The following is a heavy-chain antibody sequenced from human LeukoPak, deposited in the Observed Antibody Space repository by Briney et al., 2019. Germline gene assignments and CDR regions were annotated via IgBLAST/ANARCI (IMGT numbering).Heavy chain of an antibody. Sequence: PGGSLRLSCAVSGFTVSNNYMSWVRQAPGKGLEWVSIIYSAGSTYHADSVKDRFSISRDNSKNTLYLQMNSLRAEDTAVYYCARGVMWWLAQDYWGQGTLVTVSS. V-gene: IGHV3-66*01. CDR3: ARGVMWWLAQDY. J-gene: IGHJ4*02. D-gene: IGHD2-21*01. CDR1: GFTVSNNY. CDR2: IYSAGST.